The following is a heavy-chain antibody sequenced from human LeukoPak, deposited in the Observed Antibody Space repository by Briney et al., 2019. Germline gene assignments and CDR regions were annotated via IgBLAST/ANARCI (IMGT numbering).Heavy chain of an antibody. CDR2: IYYSGST. D-gene: IGHD6-19*01. J-gene: IGHJ4*02. Sequence: SETLSLTCTVSGGSISSSSYYWGWIRQPPGKGLEWIGSIYYSGSTYYNPSLKSRVTISVDTSKNQFSLKLSSVTAADTAVYYCARLKYSSGWCGFDYWGQGTLVTVSS. V-gene: IGHV4-39*01. CDR3: ARLKYSSGWCGFDY. CDR1: GGSISSSSYY.